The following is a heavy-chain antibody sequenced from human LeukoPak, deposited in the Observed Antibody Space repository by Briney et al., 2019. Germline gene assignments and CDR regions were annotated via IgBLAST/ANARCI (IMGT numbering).Heavy chain of an antibody. D-gene: IGHD4-17*01. Sequence: GGSLRLSSAASGFTFSSYSMNWVRQAPGKGLEWVSYISSSSSTIYYADSVKGRFTISRDNAKNSLYLQMNSLRAEDTAVYYCASYGMSRAFDIWGQGTMVTVSS. J-gene: IGHJ3*02. CDR1: GFTFSSYS. V-gene: IGHV3-48*01. CDR3: ASYGMSRAFDI. CDR2: ISSSSSTI.